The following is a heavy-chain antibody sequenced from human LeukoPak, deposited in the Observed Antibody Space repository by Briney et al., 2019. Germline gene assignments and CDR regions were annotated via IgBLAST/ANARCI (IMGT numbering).Heavy chain of an antibody. CDR3: AKDAYGGATFFYYMDV. Sequence: GGSLRLSCAGSGFTFDDYAMHWVRQTPGKGLECVSGISWNSGNIAYADFVGGRFTISRDNAKNSLSLQMNSLSDEDTAVYFCAKDAYGGATFFYYMDVWGKGTTVTVSS. D-gene: IGHD2/OR15-2a*01. CDR1: GFTFDDYA. V-gene: IGHV3-9*01. J-gene: IGHJ6*03. CDR2: ISWNSGNI.